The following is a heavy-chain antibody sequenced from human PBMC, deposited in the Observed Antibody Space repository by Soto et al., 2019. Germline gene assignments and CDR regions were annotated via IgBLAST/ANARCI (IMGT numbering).Heavy chain of an antibody. Sequence: GGSLRLSCAASGFTFSSYWMHWVRQAPRKGLVWVSRINSDGSSTSYADSVKGRFTISRDNAKNTLYLQMNSLRAEDTAVYYCARDLEDIVVVVAATGAFDIWGQGTMVTVS. CDR1: GFTFSSYW. V-gene: IGHV3-74*01. CDR2: INSDGSST. D-gene: IGHD2-15*01. CDR3: ARDLEDIVVVVAATGAFDI. J-gene: IGHJ3*02.